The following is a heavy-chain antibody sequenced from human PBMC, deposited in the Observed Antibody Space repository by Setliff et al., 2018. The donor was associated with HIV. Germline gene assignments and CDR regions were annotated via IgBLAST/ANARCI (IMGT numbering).Heavy chain of an antibody. CDR3: ASSGYNYGGYYMDV. CDR2: INQDGSDQ. CDR1: GFTFSSYW. D-gene: IGHD5-18*01. J-gene: IGHJ6*03. Sequence: PGGSLRLSCAASGFTFSSYWMTWVRQAPGKGLEWVANINQDGSDQNFVDSVTGRFTISRDNAKNSLYLRMNSLRAEDTAVYYCASSGYNYGGYYMDVWGKGTTVTVSS. V-gene: IGHV3-7*03.